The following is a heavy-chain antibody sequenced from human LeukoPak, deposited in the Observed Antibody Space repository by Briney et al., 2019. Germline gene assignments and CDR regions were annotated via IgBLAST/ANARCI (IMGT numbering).Heavy chain of an antibody. Sequence: GASVKVSCKASGYTFTGYYMHWVRQAPGQGLEWMGWINPNSGGTNYAQKFQGRVTMTRDTSISTAYMELSRLRSDDTAVYYCARAPTYYYDSSGYVHWGQGTLVTVSS. CDR3: ARAPTYYYDSSGYVH. CDR1: GYTFTGYY. D-gene: IGHD3-22*01. J-gene: IGHJ4*02. V-gene: IGHV1-2*02. CDR2: INPNSGGT.